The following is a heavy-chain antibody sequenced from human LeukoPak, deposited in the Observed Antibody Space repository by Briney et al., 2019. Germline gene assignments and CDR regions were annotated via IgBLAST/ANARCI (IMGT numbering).Heavy chain of an antibody. CDR1: GFTFSSYW. CDR3: ATDRDNSDWQKRFDS. CDR2: INQDASEI. V-gene: IGHV3-7*01. J-gene: IGHJ4*02. D-gene: IGHD2-21*02. Sequence: GGSLRLSCAASGFTFSSYWMSWVRQAPGKGLEWVGNINQDASEINYVDSVRGRFTISRDNAKNSLHLQMNSLGAEDTAVYYCATDRDNSDWQKRFDSWGQGTLVTVSS.